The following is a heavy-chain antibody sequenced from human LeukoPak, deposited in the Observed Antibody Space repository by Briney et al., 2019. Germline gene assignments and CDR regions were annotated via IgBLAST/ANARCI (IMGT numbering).Heavy chain of an antibody. CDR3: ARDVSRDYDLWSGYYKDYYFDY. D-gene: IGHD3-3*01. Sequence: SETLSLTCTVSGGSISSGDYYWSWIRQPPGKGLEWIGYIYYSGSTYYNPSLKSRVTISVDTSKNQFSLKLSSVTAADTAVYYCARDVSRDYDLWSGYYKDYYFDYRGQGTLVTVSS. V-gene: IGHV4-30-4*01. CDR1: GGSISSGDYY. J-gene: IGHJ4*02. CDR2: IYYSGST.